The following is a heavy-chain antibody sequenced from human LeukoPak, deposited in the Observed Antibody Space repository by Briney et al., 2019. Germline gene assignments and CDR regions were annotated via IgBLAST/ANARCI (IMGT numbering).Heavy chain of an antibody. CDR1: RYTFIANY. D-gene: IGHD5-18*01. CDR3: ARDMEFGGHTYGSFDL. J-gene: IGHJ4*02. Sequence: ASVTVSRKASRYTFIANYLYWVRQAPRDGLEGMGWINPNVVATNYAQQFHSRVTMTRVTTISTFYVELSRLRSADTAVYFCARDMEFGGHTYGSFDLWGQGTLVTVSS. V-gene: IGHV1-2*02. CDR2: INPNVVAT.